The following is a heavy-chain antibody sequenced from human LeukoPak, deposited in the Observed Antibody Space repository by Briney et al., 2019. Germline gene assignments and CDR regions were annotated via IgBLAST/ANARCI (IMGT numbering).Heavy chain of an antibody. D-gene: IGHD2-15*01. V-gene: IGHV4-34*01. J-gene: IGHJ4*02. CDR2: NNHSGST. Sequence: SETLSLTCAVYGRSFSGYYWSWIRQPPGKGLEWIGENNHSGSTNYNPSLKSRVTISVDTSKNQFSLKLSSVTAADTAVYYCARTLGYCRGGSCYALRYWGQGTPVTVSS. CDR1: GRSFSGYY. CDR3: ARTLGYCRGGSCYALRY.